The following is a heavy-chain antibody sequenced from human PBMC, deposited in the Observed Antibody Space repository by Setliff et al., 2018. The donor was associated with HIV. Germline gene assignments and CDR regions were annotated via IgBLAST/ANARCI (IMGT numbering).Heavy chain of an antibody. Sequence: ASVKVSCKTSGFTFNAHYLWWVRQAPGQGLEWMGWITPYNNNTQYTQHLQGRVTMTTDTSTNTAYMELASLTSDDTAVYFCAREVDDSFDIWGQGTMVTVSS. V-gene: IGHV1-18*04. CDR3: AREVDDSFDI. J-gene: IGHJ3*02. D-gene: IGHD2-15*01. CDR1: GFTFNAHY. CDR2: ITPYNNNT.